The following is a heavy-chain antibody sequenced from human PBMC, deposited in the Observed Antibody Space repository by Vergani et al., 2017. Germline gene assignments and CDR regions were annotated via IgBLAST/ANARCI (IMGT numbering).Heavy chain of an antibody. Sequence: QVQLVESGGGVVQPGRSLRLSCTPSSFKLGDYGMHWVRQAPGRGLEWVSMTWYEGNNNYYADSVKGRFTISNDISKNTLYLQVNSLRGNDTAVYYCARETRDTPSSLDYWGQGTLVTVSS. CDR1: SFKLGDYG. J-gene: IGHJ4*02. V-gene: IGHV3-33*01. CDR2: TWYEGNNN. CDR3: ARETRDTPSSLDY. D-gene: IGHD5-24*01.